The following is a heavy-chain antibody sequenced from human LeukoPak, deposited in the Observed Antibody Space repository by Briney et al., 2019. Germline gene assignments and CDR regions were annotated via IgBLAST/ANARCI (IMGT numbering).Heavy chain of an antibody. J-gene: IGHJ4*02. V-gene: IGHV1-18*01. D-gene: IGHD6-13*01. CDR1: GYTFTDYG. CDR2: ISTYNGNT. CDR3: ARVGSSWSYYFDY. Sequence: ASVKVSCKASGYTFTDYGISWVRQAPGQGLEWMGWISTYNGNTNYAQKLQGRVAMTTDTTTSTAYMELRSLRSDDTAVYYCARVGSSWSYYFDYWGQGTLVTVSS.